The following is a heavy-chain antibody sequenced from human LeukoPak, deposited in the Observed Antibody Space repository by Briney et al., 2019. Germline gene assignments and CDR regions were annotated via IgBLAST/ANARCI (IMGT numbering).Heavy chain of an antibody. V-gene: IGHV4-39*01. CDR3: AKVVLFDP. Sequence: SETLSLTCTVSGGSISSSSFYWGWIRQPPGRGLEWIGSIYYSGSTSYNPSLKSRVTISVDTSKNQFSLKLSSVTAADTAVYYCAKVVLFDPWGQGTLVTVSS. CDR2: IYYSGST. CDR1: GGSISSSSFY. D-gene: IGHD2-2*01. J-gene: IGHJ5*02.